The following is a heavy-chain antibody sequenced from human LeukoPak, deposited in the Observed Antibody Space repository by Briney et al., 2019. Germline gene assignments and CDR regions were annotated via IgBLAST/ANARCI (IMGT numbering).Heavy chain of an antibody. D-gene: IGHD6-19*01. CDR1: GGSFSGYY. V-gene: IGHV4-34*01. Sequence: PSETLSLTCAVYGGSFSGYYWSWIRQPPGKGLEWIGEINHSGSTNYNPSLKSRVTISVDTSKNQFSLKLSSVTAADTAVYYCARGLGSGPIWVQETMDSGST. CDR2: INHSGST. J-gene: IGHJ3*02. CDR3: ARGLGSGPI.